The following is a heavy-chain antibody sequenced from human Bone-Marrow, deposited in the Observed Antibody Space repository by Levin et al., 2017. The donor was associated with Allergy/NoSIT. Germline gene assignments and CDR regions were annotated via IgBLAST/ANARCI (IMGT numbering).Heavy chain of an antibody. CDR3: ARGNIVVVPAARYYFDY. Sequence: SVKVSCKASGGTFSSYAISWVRQAPGQGLEWMGGIIPIFGTANYAQKFQGRVTITADESTSTAYMELSSLRSEDTAVYYCARGNIVVVPAARYYFDYWGQGTLVTVSS. CDR1: GGTFSSYA. CDR2: IIPIFGTA. D-gene: IGHD2-2*01. V-gene: IGHV1-69*13. J-gene: IGHJ4*02.